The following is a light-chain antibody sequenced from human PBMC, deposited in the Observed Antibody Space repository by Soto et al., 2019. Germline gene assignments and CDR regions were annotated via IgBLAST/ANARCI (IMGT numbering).Light chain of an antibody. Sequence: IVMTQSPESLALSLGERATINCRSSQSVFFSSNKKNYLAWYQQKSGQPPKLLIYWASTRKSGVPDRFSGSGSGTDFTLTISSRQPEDVAVYYCQQYFSSWTFGQGTKVEIK. CDR3: QQYFSSWT. CDR2: WAS. V-gene: IGKV4-1*01. J-gene: IGKJ1*01. CDR1: QSVFFSSNKKNY.